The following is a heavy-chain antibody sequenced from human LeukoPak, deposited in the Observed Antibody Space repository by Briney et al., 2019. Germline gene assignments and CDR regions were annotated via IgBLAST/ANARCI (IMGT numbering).Heavy chain of an antibody. CDR2: TYSGGNT. Sequence: PGGSLRLSCAASGFTVSSNYTSWVRQSPGKGLEWVSVTYSGGNTYYADSVKGRFTVSRDNSKNTWYLQMNSLRAEDTAVYYCARDRYGDYSGMDVWGQGTTVTVSS. J-gene: IGHJ6*02. CDR3: ARDRYGDYSGMDV. D-gene: IGHD4-17*01. CDR1: GFTVSSNY. V-gene: IGHV3-53*01.